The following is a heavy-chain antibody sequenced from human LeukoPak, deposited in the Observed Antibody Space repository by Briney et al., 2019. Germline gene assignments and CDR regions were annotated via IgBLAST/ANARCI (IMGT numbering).Heavy chain of an antibody. CDR3: ASYGREQLNWFAP. D-gene: IGHD6-13*01. V-gene: IGHV1-69*05. CDR2: IIPIFGTA. J-gene: IGHJ5*02. CDR1: GGTFSSYA. Sequence: GASVKVSCKASGGTFSSYAISWVRQAPGQGLEWMGGIIPIFGTANYAQKFQGRVTITTDESTSTAYMELSSLRSEDTAVYYCASYGREQLNWFAPWGQGTLVTVSS.